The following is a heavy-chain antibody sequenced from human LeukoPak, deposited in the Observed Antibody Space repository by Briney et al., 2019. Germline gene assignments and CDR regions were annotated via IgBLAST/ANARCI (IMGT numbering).Heavy chain of an antibody. CDR3: ARVLLSEWELLNWFDP. J-gene: IGHJ5*02. CDR1: GYTFTSYG. D-gene: IGHD1-26*01. V-gene: IGHV1-18*01. CDR2: ISAYNGNT. Sequence: GASVKVSCKASGYTFTSYGISWVRQAPGQGLEWMGWISAYNGNTNYAQKLQGRVTMTTDTSTSTAYMELRSLRSDDTAVYYCARVLLSEWELLNWFDPWGQGTLVTVSS.